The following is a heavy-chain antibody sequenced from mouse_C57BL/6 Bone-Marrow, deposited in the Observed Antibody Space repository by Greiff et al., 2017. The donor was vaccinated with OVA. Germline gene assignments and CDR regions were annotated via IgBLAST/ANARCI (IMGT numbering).Heavy chain of an antibody. Sequence: VQLQQPGAELVKPGASVKLSCKASGYTFTSYWMQWVKQRPGQGLEWIGEIDPSDSYSNYNQKFKGKATLTVDTSSSTAYMQLRSLTSEDSAVYYCASEGDRAGYVAYWGQGTLVTVSA. J-gene: IGHJ3*01. D-gene: IGHD3-2*02. CDR3: ASEGDRAGYVAY. CDR2: IDPSDSYS. CDR1: GYTFTSYW. V-gene: IGHV1-50*01.